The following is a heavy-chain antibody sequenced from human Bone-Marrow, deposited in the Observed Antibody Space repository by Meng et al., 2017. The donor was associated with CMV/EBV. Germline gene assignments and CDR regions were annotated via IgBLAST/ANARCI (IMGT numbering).Heavy chain of an antibody. CDR2: INHSGST. CDR1: GGSFSGYY. J-gene: IGHJ3*02. CDR3: ARDLRVTGGFDI. Sequence: SETLSLTCAVYGGSFSGYYWSWIRQPPGKGLEWIGEINHSGSTNYNPSLKSRVTILVDTSKNQFSLKLSSVTAADTAVYYCARDLRVTGGFDIWGQGTMVTVSS. D-gene: IGHD2-21*02. V-gene: IGHV4-34*01.